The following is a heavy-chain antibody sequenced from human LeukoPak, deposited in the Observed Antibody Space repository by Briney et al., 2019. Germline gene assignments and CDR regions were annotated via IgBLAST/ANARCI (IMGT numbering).Heavy chain of an antibody. CDR1: GGSITSYE. V-gene: IGHV4-59*08. J-gene: IGHJ3*02. Sequence: SENLSLTCTVSGGSITSYEWSWIRQPPGKGLEWIGYIHHSGSTNYNPSLKSRVTISRDTSKKQFSLKLSSVTAADTAVYYCVRHGGMVRGFYDAFGIWGQGTMVTVSS. D-gene: IGHD3-10*01. CDR2: IHHSGST. CDR3: VRHGGMVRGFYDAFGI.